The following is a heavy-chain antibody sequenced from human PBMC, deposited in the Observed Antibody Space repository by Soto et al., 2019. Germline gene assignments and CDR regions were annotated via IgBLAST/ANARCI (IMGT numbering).Heavy chain of an antibody. V-gene: IGHV3-53*04. Sequence: GGSLRLSCAASGFTVSSNYMSWVRQAPGKGLEWVSVIYSGGSTYYADSVKGRFTISRHNSKNTLYLQMNSLRAEDTAVYYCARVSHGDYQGAFDIWGQGTMVTVSS. CDR1: GFTVSSNY. J-gene: IGHJ3*02. D-gene: IGHD4-17*01. CDR2: IYSGGST. CDR3: ARVSHGDYQGAFDI.